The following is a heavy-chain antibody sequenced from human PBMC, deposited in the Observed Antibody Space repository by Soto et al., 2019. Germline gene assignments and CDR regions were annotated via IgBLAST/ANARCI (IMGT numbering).Heavy chain of an antibody. Sequence: QVQLVQSGAEVKKPGASVKVSCKASGYTFTSYDINWVRQATGQGLEWMGWMNPNSGNTGYAQKFQGRVTMTRNTSISTAYMELSSLRSEDTAVYYCAGRQMATSLWRAGDDAFDIWGQGTMVTVSS. CDR1: GYTFTSYD. D-gene: IGHD5-12*01. CDR3: AGRQMATSLWRAGDDAFDI. V-gene: IGHV1-8*01. CDR2: MNPNSGNT. J-gene: IGHJ3*02.